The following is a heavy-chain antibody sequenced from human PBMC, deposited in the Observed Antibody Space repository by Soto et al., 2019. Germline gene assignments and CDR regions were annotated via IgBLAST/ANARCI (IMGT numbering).Heavy chain of an antibody. V-gene: IGHV4-34*01. CDR3: ARPGVAAAGNFDS. CDR2: INNLGSI. D-gene: IGHD6-25*01. J-gene: IGHJ4*02. Sequence: SETLFLTCAVSGGSFTGYYWAWIRQVPGGGLEWLGEINNLGSIHHNPSLMNRVTLSAYTSRSQFSLEITSLTAVDTAVYYCARPGVAAAGNFDSWGPGTLVTVSS. CDR1: GGSFTGYY.